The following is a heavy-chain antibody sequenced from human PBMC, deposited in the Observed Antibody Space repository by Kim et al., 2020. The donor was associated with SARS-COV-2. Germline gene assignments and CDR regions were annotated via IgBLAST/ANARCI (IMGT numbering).Heavy chain of an antibody. CDR1: GGTFSSYA. V-gene: IGHV1-69*04. CDR3: ARHEHSVAVYYGMDV. CDR2: IIPILGIA. Sequence: SVKVSCKASGGTFSSYAISWVRQAPGQGLEWMGRIIPILGIANYAQKFQGRVTTTADKSTSTAYMELSSLRSEDTAVYYCARHEHSVAVYYGMDVLVQG. D-gene: IGHD2-21*01. J-gene: IGHJ6*02.